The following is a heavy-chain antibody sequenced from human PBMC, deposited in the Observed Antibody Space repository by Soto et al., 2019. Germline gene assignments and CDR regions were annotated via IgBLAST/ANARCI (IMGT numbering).Heavy chain of an antibody. J-gene: IGHJ4*02. CDR3: ARLGLFDY. CDR1: GFTFIDHY. V-gene: IGHV3-11*01. CDR2: ISGSGSTM. D-gene: IGHD2-21*02. Sequence: GGSLRLSCAASGFTFIDHYMSWILQAPWQGLEWISYISGSGSTMYYADSVKGRFTISRDNAKGSVYLQMSGLRAEDTAVYYCARLGLFDYWGRGILVTVS.